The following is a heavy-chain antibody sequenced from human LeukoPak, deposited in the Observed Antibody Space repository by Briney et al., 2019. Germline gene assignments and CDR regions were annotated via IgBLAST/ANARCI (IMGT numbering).Heavy chain of an antibody. CDR2: SIPIFGTA. V-gene: IGHV1-69*06. Sequence: GASVTVSCKASGGTFSSYAISWVRQAPGQGLEWMGGSIPIFGTANYAQKFHGRVTITADKSTSTAYMELSSLRSEDTAVYYCARDGGGSYAPNSYSHYGMDVWGKGTTVTVSS. J-gene: IGHJ6*04. CDR1: GGTFSSYA. CDR3: ARDGGGSYAPNSYSHYGMDV. D-gene: IGHD2-2*01.